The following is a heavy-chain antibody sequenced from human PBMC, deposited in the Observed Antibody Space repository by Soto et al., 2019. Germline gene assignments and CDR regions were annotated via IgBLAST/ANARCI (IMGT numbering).Heavy chain of an antibody. CDR1: GYTFTSYD. Sequence: QVQLVQSGAEVKKPGASVKVSCKASGYTFTSYDINWVRQATGQGLEWMGWMNPNSGNTGYAQKFHGRVTMTRNTSISTAYMELSSLRSEDTAVYYCARVGYSYGWVSYYYGMDVWGQGTTVTVSS. CDR3: ARVGYSYGWVSYYYGMDV. D-gene: IGHD5-18*01. J-gene: IGHJ6*02. V-gene: IGHV1-8*01. CDR2: MNPNSGNT.